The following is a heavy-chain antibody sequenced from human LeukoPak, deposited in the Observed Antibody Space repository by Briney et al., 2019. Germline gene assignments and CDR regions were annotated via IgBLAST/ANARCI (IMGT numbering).Heavy chain of an antibody. Sequence: GSLRLSCAASGFTFSSFGMSWIRQPPGKGLEWIGSIYYSGSTYYNPSLKSRVTISVDTSKNQFSLKLSSVTAADTAVYYCARAGWYTLDNWGQGTLVTVSS. CDR1: GFTFSSFGM. D-gene: IGHD2-15*01. CDR3: ARAGWYTLDN. J-gene: IGHJ4*02. V-gene: IGHV4-39*07. CDR2: IYYSGST.